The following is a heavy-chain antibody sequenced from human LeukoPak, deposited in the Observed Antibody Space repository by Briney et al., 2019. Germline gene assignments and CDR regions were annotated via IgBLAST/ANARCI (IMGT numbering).Heavy chain of an antibody. CDR1: GFTFSSYA. V-gene: IGHV3-23*01. D-gene: IGHD1-26*01. J-gene: IGHJ4*02. CDR3: AKYSGSYLYYFDY. CDR2: ISGSGGST. Sequence: GGSLRLSCAASGFTFSSYAMSWVRQAPGQGQEWVSAISGSGGSTYYADSVKGRFTISRYNSMNTLYLQMNSLRAEDTAAYYCAKYSGSYLYYFDYWGQGTLVTVSS.